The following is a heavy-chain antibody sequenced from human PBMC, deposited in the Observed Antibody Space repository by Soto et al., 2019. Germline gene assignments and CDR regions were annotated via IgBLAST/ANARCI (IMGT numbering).Heavy chain of an antibody. D-gene: IGHD3-16*02. CDR2: IHYTGCT. CDR3: AGDLTLSPTDGPLDP. Sequence: SETLSLTCTVSGGSMSLYYWTWIRQPPGKGLEWIGNIHYTGCTNYNPALMSRVTILLGTSNSQFSLQVSSLTAADTAVYYCAGDLTLSPTDGPLDPWGHGTMVTVSS. J-gene: IGHJ5*02. V-gene: IGHV4-59*01. CDR1: GGSMSLYY.